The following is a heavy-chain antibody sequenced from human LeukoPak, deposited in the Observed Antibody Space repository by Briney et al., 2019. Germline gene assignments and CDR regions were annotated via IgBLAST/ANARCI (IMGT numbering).Heavy chain of an antibody. CDR3: ARDAYSNYVFAFDI. CDR1: GYTFTSYG. V-gene: IGHV1-18*01. Sequence: ASVKVSCKASGYTFTSYGISWVRQAPGQGLEWMAWISAYNGNTNYAQKLQGRVTMTTDTSTSTAYMELRSLRSDDTAVYYCARDAYSNYVFAFDIWGQGTMVTVSS. J-gene: IGHJ3*02. CDR2: ISAYNGNT. D-gene: IGHD4-11*01.